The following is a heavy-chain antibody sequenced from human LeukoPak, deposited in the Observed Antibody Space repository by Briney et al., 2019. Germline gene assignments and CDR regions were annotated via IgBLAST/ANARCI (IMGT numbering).Heavy chain of an antibody. J-gene: IGHJ5*02. Sequence: SETLSLTCAVSGYSISTGYYWGWIRQPPGKGLEWIGTIYHSGSTYYNPSLKSRATISVDTSKNQFSLKLSSVTAADTALYYCARSKCGSTSCYGGNWFDPWGQGTLVTVSS. CDR2: IYHSGST. D-gene: IGHD2-2*01. CDR3: ARSKCGSTSCYGGNWFDP. V-gene: IGHV4-38-2*01. CDR1: GYSISTGYY.